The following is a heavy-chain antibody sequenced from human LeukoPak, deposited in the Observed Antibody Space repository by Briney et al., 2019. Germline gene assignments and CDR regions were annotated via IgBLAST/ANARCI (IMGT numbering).Heavy chain of an antibody. CDR1: GFTFSSDG. Sequence: GGSLRLSCAASGFTFSSDGMHWVRQAPGKGLEWVAVISYDGSNKYYADSVKGRFTISRDNSKNTLYLQMNSLRAEDTAVYYCAKAEVGATTPLYYHGMDVWGQGTTVTASS. J-gene: IGHJ6*02. V-gene: IGHV3-30*18. CDR3: AKAEVGATTPLYYHGMDV. CDR2: ISYDGSNK. D-gene: IGHD1-26*01.